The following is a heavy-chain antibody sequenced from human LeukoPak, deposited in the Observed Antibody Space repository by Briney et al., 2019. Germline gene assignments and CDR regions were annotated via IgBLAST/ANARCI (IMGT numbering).Heavy chain of an antibody. CDR3: ARGRGVNYYGSSGYYDN. D-gene: IGHD3-22*01. Sequence: SVKVSCKASGGTFSSYAISWVRQAPGQGLEWMGRIIPIFGTANYAQKFQGRVTITTDESTSTAYMELSSLRSEDTAVYYCARGRGVNYYGSSGYYDNWGQGTLVTVSS. CDR2: IIPIFGTA. CDR1: GGTFSSYA. J-gene: IGHJ4*02. V-gene: IGHV1-69*05.